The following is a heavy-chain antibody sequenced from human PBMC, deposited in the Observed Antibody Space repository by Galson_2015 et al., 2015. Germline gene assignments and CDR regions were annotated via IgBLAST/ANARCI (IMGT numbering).Heavy chain of an antibody. D-gene: IGHD7-27*01. CDR1: GFPFSSYT. CDR3: TRHLGIGSGSPEF. CDR2: ISGRSTLI. Sequence: SLRLSCAASGFPFSSYTMNWVRQAPGKGLQWVSSISGRSTLIFYSDSVKGRFTISRDDATNSLSLQMNSLRGDDTAVYYCTRHLGIGSGSPEFWGQGTLVAVSS. J-gene: IGHJ4*02. V-gene: IGHV3-21*01.